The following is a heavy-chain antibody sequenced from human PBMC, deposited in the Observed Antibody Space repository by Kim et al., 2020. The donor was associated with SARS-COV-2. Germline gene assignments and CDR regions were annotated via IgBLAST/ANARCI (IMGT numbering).Heavy chain of an antibody. V-gene: IGHV3-48*04. CDR2: ISSSSITM. Sequence: GGSLRLSCAASGFTFNNYSMNWVRQAPGKGLEWISYISSSSITMYYADSVKGRFTISRDNAKNSLYLQMNSLRAEDTAVYYCARRGTWYEDGFDIWGQGT. CDR1: GFTFNNYS. D-gene: IGHD6-13*01. J-gene: IGHJ3*02. CDR3: ARRGTWYEDGFDI.